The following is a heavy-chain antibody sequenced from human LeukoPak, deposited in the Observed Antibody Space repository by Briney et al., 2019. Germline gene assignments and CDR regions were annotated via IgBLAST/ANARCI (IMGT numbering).Heavy chain of an antibody. V-gene: IGHV3-30*04. CDR3: ARDYYASGSFPNWFDP. D-gene: IGHD3-10*01. CDR2: ISYDGSYK. Sequence: GGSLRLSCAASGFTFSNDAMHWVRQPPGKGLGWVATISYDGSYKYYADSVKGRFTISRDNSKSPLYLQMNGLRAEDTAVFYCARDYYASGSFPNWFDPWGQGTLVTVSS. CDR1: GFTFSNDA. J-gene: IGHJ5*02.